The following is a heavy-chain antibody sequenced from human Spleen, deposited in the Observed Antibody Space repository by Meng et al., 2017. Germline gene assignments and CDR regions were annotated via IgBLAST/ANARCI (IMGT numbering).Heavy chain of an antibody. D-gene: IGHD4-11*01. V-gene: IGHV4-34*01. CDR3: ARGPTTMAHDFDY. CDR1: GGSFSDYY. Sequence: QVHVQQRWAGLLKPSETLSLTSVVSGGSFSDYYWSWIRQPPGKGLEWIGEINHSGSTNYNPSLESRATISVDTSQNNLSLKLSSVTAADSAVYYCARGPTTMAHDFDYWGQGTLVTVSS. J-gene: IGHJ4*02. CDR2: INHSGST.